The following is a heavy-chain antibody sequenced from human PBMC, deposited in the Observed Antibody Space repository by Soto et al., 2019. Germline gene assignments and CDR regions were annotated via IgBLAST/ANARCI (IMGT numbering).Heavy chain of an antibody. V-gene: IGHV3-23*01. CDR3: AKDPEERAWELLFDY. J-gene: IGHJ4*02. CDR1: GCTISSYA. CDR2: ISGSGGST. Sequence: EVQLLESGGGLVQPGGSQRLSCAASGCTISSYAMSWVRQAPGKGLEWVSAISGSGGSTYYADSVKGRFTISRDNSKNTLYLQMNSLRAEDTAVYYCAKDPEERAWELLFDYWGQGTLVTVSS. D-gene: IGHD1-26*01.